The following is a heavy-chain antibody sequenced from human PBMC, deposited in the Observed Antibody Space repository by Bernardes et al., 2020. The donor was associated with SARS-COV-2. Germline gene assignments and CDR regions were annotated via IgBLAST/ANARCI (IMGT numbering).Heavy chain of an antibody. D-gene: IGHD1-1*01. J-gene: IGHJ4*02. Sequence: GGSLRLSCAASGFTFSDYGMHWVRQAPGKGLEWVAVIWYYGTNTYYADSVKGRFTISRDNSKNTVYLQMNSLRAEDKAVYYCARGRPTTGTDYWGQGTLVTVSS. CDR3: ARGRPTTGTDY. V-gene: IGHV3-33*01. CDR1: GFTFSDYG. CDR2: IWYYGTNT.